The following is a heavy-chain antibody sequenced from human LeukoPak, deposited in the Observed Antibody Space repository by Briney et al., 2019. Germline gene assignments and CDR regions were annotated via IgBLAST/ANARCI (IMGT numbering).Heavy chain of an antibody. D-gene: IGHD3-10*01. J-gene: IGHJ6*02. CDR3: ARTYYYGSGSYRLDYYGMDV. V-gene: IGHV1-8*01. Sequence: ASVKVSCKASGYTFTSYDINWVRQATGQGLEWMGWMNPNSGNTGYAQKFQGRVTMTRNTSISTAYMELSSLRSEDTAVYYCARTYYYGSGSYRLDYYGMDVWGQRTTVTVSS. CDR1: GYTFTSYD. CDR2: MNPNSGNT.